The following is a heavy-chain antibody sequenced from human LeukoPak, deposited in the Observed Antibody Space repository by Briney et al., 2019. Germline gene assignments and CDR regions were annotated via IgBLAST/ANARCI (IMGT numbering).Heavy chain of an antibody. CDR2: ITDNGRKT. V-gene: IGHV3-11*01. D-gene: IGHD5-18*01. CDR1: GFTFSDYF. Sequence: AGGSLRLSCAASGFTFSDYFMGWIRQAPGEGLEWVSYITDNGRKTYYADSVKGRFTISRDNAKNSLYLQMNSLRAEDTAVYYCAKVIRGYSYGPGRLPDYWGQGTLVTVSS. CDR3: AKVIRGYSYGPGRLPDY. J-gene: IGHJ4*02.